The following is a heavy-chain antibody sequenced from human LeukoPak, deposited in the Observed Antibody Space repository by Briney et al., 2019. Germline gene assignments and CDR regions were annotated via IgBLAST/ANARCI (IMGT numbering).Heavy chain of an antibody. Sequence: SETLSLTCTVPGGSISSYYWNWIRQPLGKGLEWIGYIYYSGSTNYNPSLKSRITMSVDTSKNQFSLKLSSVTAADTAVYYCSTLESAYSDYWGQGTQVTVSS. CDR2: IYYSGST. D-gene: IGHD3-3*01. V-gene: IGHV4-59*01. J-gene: IGHJ4*02. CDR3: STLESAYSDY. CDR1: GGSISSYY.